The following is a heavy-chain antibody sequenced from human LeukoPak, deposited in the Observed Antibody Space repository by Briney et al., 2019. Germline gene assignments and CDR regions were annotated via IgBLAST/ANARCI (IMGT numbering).Heavy chain of an antibody. D-gene: IGHD6-19*01. CDR2: IGANRADT. CDR1: GFTFRTYA. J-gene: IGHJ5*02. V-gene: IGHV3-23*01. CDR3: ARPGLAVAGTRWFDP. Sequence: PGGSLRVSRADSGFTFRTYAMSWVREVPGKGLACVSDIGANRADTHRADSVQGRFTSSRDESKNTLYLQMNSLRVEDTAVYYCARPGLAVAGTRWFDPWGQGALVTVSP.